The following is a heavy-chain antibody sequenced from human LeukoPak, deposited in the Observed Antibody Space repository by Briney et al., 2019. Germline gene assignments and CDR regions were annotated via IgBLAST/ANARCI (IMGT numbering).Heavy chain of an antibody. J-gene: IGHJ4*02. CDR2: IDDDGINF. D-gene: IGHD3-22*01. V-gene: IGHV3-30*02. CDR1: GFTFRNFG. Sequence: PGGPMRLSCAASGFTFRNFGMHWVRQAPGKGMEWVTFIDDDGINFDYVNSVKGRFTVSRDNSKNTLYLQMSSLESEDTAVYYCARGPARGYYDGSGYDFDYWGQGTLVTVSS. CDR3: ARGPARGYYDGSGYDFDY.